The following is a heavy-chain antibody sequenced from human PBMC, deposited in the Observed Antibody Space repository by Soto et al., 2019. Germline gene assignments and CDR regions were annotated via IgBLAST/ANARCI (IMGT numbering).Heavy chain of an antibody. CDR2: IYPGDSDT. CDR3: AREIRYCSGGSCYHYFDY. J-gene: IGHJ4*02. V-gene: IGHV5-51*01. CDR1: GYSFTSYW. D-gene: IGHD2-15*01. Sequence: PGESLKISCKGSGYSFTSYWIGWVRQMPGKGLEWMGIIYPGDSDTRYSPSFQGQVTISADKSISTAYLQWSSLKASDTAMYYCAREIRYCSGGSCYHYFDYWGQGTLVTVSS.